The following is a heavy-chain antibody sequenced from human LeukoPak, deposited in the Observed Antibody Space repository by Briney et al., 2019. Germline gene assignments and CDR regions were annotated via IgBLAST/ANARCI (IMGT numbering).Heavy chain of an antibody. Sequence: SETLSLTCTVSGVSINSYYWSWIRQPPGKGLEWMGHIYDSGSTNYNPSLKSRVTISVDTSKNQFSLKLSSVTAADTAVYYCARLMRVAARPFDYWGQGTLVTVSS. CDR1: GVSINSYY. J-gene: IGHJ4*02. CDR3: ARLMRVAARPFDY. CDR2: IYDSGST. V-gene: IGHV4-59*08. D-gene: IGHD6-6*01.